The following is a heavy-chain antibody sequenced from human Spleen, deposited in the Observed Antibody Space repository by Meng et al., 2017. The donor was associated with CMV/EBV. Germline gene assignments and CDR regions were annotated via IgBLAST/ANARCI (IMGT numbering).Heavy chain of an antibody. J-gene: IGHJ4*02. CDR1: GYIFRNYA. CDR2: IRGHNGDT. Sequence: QIQLVQSAPEVKKPGASVKVSCRASGYIFRNYAISWVRQAPGQGLEWMGYIRGHNGDTSYARKYQGRLTLSTDAARSTAYMEIRSLTYDDTAVYYCARDDPGDPLDFWGQGTLVTVSS. D-gene: IGHD3-16*01. CDR3: ARDDPGDPLDF. V-gene: IGHV1-18*01.